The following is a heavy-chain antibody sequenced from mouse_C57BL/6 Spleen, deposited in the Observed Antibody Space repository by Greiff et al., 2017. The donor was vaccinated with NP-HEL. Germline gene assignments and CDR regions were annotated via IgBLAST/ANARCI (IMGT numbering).Heavy chain of an antibody. Sequence: VHLVESGAELVRPGTSVKVSCQASGYAFTHYLIEWVKQRPGQGLEWIGVINPGSGGPNYHEKFKGKATLTADKSSSTAYMQLSSLTSEDTAVYFCARRDLLYAMDYRGQGTSVTVSS. V-gene: IGHV1-54*01. J-gene: IGHJ4*01. CDR2: INPGSGGP. D-gene: IGHD2-1*01. CDR1: GYAFTHYL. CDR3: ARRDLLYAMDY.